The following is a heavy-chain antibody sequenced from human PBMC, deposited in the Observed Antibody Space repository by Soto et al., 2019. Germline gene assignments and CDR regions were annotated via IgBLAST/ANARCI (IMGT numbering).Heavy chain of an antibody. CDR1: GYSFTSYW. V-gene: IGHV5-10-1*01. CDR3: AREAKRSTGYSSDTTFDY. D-gene: IGHD6-25*01. CDR2: IDPSDSYT. J-gene: IGHJ4*02. Sequence: GESLKISCKGSGYSFTSYWINWVRQMPGKGLEWMGRIDPSDSYTNYSPSFQGHVTISADKSISTAYLQWSSLKASDTAMYYYAREAKRSTGYSSDTTFDYWGQGTLVTVSS.